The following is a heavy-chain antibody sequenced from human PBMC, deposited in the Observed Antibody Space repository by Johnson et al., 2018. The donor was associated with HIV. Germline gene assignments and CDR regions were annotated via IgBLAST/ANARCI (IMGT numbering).Heavy chain of an antibody. D-gene: IGHD4-17*01. CDR3: VSDYGYHAFDF. J-gene: IGHJ3*01. CDR2: ISWNSGSI. V-gene: IGHV3-9*01. CDR1: GFTFDDYA. Sequence: VQLVESGGGVVLPGGSLRLSCAASGFTFDDYAMHWVRQAPGKGLEWVSGISWNSGSIGYADSVKGRFTISRDNSKNSLYLQMNSLRAEDTAVYYCVSDYGYHAFDFWGQGTMVTVSS.